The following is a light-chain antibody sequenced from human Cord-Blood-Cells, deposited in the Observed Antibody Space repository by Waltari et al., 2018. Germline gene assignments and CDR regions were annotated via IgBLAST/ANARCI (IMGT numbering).Light chain of an antibody. J-gene: IGLJ1*01. CDR2: EGR. CDR3: SSYAGSNNYV. V-gene: IGLV2-8*01. Sequence: QSALTQPPSASGSPGQSVTISCTGTSSDVGGYNYVSWYQQHPGKAPKLMIYEGRKRPSGVSDRFSGAKSRNTASLTVSGLQAEDEADYYCSSYAGSNNYVFGTGTKVTVL. CDR1: SSDVGGYNY.